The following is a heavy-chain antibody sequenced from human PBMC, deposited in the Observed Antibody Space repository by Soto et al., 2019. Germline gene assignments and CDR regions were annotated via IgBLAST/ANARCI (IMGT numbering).Heavy chain of an antibody. CDR2: IISIFGTA. V-gene: IGHV1-69*01. CDR1: GGTFSSYA. Sequence: QVQLVPSGAEVKKPGSSVKVSCKASGGTFSSYAISWVRQAPGQGREWMGGIISIFGTAHYAQKFQGRVTITADESTSTAYMELSSLRSEDTAVYYCARGKKYYDFWSGYPPDYYYYGMDVWGQGTTVTVSS. D-gene: IGHD3-3*01. CDR3: ARGKKYYDFWSGYPPDYYYYGMDV. J-gene: IGHJ6*02.